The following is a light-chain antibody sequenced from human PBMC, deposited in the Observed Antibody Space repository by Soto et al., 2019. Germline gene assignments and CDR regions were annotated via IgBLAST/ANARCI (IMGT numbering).Light chain of an antibody. CDR2: EVS. CDR3: SSYPSSSPCV. V-gene: IGLV2-14*01. Sequence: QSALTQPASVSGSPGQSITISCTGTSSDVGGYKYVSWYQQHPGKAPKLMIYEVSNRPSGVSDRFSGSKSGNTASLTISGLQAEDEADYYFSSYPSSSPCVFGTGTKLTVL. J-gene: IGLJ1*01. CDR1: SSDVGGYKY.